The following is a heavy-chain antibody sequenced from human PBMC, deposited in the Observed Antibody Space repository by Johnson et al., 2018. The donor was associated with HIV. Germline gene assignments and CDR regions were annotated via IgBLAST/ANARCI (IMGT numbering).Heavy chain of an antibody. J-gene: IGHJ3*02. Sequence: QLVESGGGLVQPGRSLRLSCAASGFTFDDYAMHWVRQAPGKGLEWVSGISWNSGSIGYADSVKGRFTISRDDSKNTLYLQMNSLIPEDTAVYYCARVRRSGWYDNDAFDIWGQGTMVTVSS. CDR3: ARVRRSGWYDNDAFDI. CDR1: GFTFDDYA. CDR2: ISWNSGSI. D-gene: IGHD6-19*01. V-gene: IGHV3-9*01.